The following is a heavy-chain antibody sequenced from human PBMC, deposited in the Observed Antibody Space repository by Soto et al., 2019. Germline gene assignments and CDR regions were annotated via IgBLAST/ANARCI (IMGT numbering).Heavy chain of an antibody. CDR1: GFTFSSYA. D-gene: IGHD2-2*01. V-gene: IGHV3-23*01. Sequence: PGGSLRLSCAASGFTFSSYAMSWVRQAPGKGLEWVSAISGSGGSTYYADSVKGRFTISRDNSKNTLYLQMNSLRAEDTAVYYCSKGGGYCISTSCYLRGMDVWGQGTTVTVSS. CDR2: ISGSGGST. J-gene: IGHJ6*02. CDR3: SKGGGYCISTSCYLRGMDV.